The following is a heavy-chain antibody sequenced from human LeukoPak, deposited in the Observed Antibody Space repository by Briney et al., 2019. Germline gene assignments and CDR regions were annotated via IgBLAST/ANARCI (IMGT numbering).Heavy chain of an antibody. J-gene: IGHJ4*02. CDR2: IRYDGTNK. Sequence: GGSLRLSCAASGFTFSSYGIHWVRQAPGKGLEWVAFIRYDGTNKYYADSVKGRFTISRDNSKNTLYLQMNSLRAEDTAVYYCAKERKTYFYATSGSPIDYWGQGTLVTVSS. CDR3: AKERKTYFYATSGSPIDY. V-gene: IGHV3-30*02. D-gene: IGHD3-22*01. CDR1: GFTFSSYG.